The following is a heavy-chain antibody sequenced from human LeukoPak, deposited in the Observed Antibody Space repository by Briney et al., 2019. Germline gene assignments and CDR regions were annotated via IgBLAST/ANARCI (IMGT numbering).Heavy chain of an antibody. V-gene: IGHV3-7*04. CDR3: SRTYGGDS. CDR2: IKPDGGET. D-gene: IGHD4-23*01. J-gene: IGHJ4*02. Sequence: GGSLRLSCAASGLTFSNYWMSWVRQAPGKGLEWVANIKPDGGETYYVDSLKGRFTISRDNAKNSLFLQMNSLRAEDTAVYYCSRTYGGDSWGQGTLVTVSS. CDR1: GLTFSNYW.